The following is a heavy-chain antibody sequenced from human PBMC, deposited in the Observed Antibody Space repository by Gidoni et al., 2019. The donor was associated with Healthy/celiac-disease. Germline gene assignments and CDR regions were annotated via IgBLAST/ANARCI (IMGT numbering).Heavy chain of an antibody. CDR1: GYTFTSYV. CDR3: ARDNFDGGLRGAVDYYYYMDV. Sequence: QVQLVQSGAEVKKPGASVKVSCKASGYTFTSYVISWVRQAPGQGLEWMGWTSAYNGNTNYAQKLQGRVTMTTDTSTSTAYMELRSLRSDDTAVYYCARDNFDGGLRGAVDYYYYMDVWGKGTTVTVSS. J-gene: IGHJ6*03. D-gene: IGHD5-12*01. V-gene: IGHV1-18*01. CDR2: TSAYNGNT.